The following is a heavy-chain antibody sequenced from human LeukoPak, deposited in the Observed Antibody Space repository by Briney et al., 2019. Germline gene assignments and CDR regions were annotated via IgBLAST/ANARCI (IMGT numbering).Heavy chain of an antibody. D-gene: IGHD5-24*01. CDR1: GGSISSYY. Sequence: SETLSLTCTVSGGSISSYYWSWIRQPPGKGLEWIGYIYYSGSTNYSPSLKSRVTISVDTSKNQFSLKLSSVTAADTAVYYCARVIRRWLQLDYWGQGTLVTVSS. CDR3: ARVIRRWLQLDY. V-gene: IGHV4-59*01. J-gene: IGHJ4*02. CDR2: IYYSGST.